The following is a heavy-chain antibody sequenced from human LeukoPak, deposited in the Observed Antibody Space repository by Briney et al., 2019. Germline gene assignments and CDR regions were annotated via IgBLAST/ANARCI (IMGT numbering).Heavy chain of an antibody. CDR2: ISSSGSTI. Sequence: TGGSLRLSCAASGFTFSSYEMNWVRQAPGKGLEWVSYISSSGSTIYYADSVKGRFTISRDNAKNSLYLQMNSLRAEDTAVYYCARDRRGREWLLSKGYFDYWGQGTLVTVSS. D-gene: IGHD3-3*01. CDR1: GFTFSSYE. J-gene: IGHJ4*02. CDR3: ARDRRGREWLLSKGYFDY. V-gene: IGHV3-48*03.